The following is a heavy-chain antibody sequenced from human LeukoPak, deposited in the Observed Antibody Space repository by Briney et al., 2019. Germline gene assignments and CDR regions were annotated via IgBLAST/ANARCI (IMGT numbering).Heavy chain of an antibody. CDR3: AKGADYYDSSGYSYYFDY. CDR1: GFTFSSYA. J-gene: IGHJ4*02. V-gene: IGHV3-23*01. CDR2: ISGSGGST. D-gene: IGHD3-22*01. Sequence: GGSLRLSCAASGFTFSSYAMSWVRQAPGKGLEWVSAISGSGGSTYYADSVKGRFTISRDNSKNTLYLQMNSLRAEDTAVYYCAKGADYYDSSGYSYYFDYWGQGTLVTVSS.